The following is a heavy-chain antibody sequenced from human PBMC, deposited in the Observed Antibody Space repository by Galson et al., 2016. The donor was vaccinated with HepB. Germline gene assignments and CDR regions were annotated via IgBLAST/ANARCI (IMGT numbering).Heavy chain of an antibody. D-gene: IGHD5-12*01. CDR1: GYTFTSYG. Sequence: SVKVSCKASGYTFTSYGFNWVRQAPGQGLEWMGWISAYNGHAQYEQKLQGRVTMTTDTSTSTVYMEVRSRRPDDTAIYYCARGYSGYASFDSWGQGTLVTVSS. J-gene: IGHJ4*02. CDR2: ISAYNGHA. V-gene: IGHV1-18*04. CDR3: ARGYSGYASFDS.